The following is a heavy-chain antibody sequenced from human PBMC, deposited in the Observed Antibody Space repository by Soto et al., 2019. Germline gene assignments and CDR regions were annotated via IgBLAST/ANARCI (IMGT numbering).Heavy chain of an antibody. CDR2: LSGSGSST. J-gene: IGHJ6*02. V-gene: IGHV3-23*01. CDR3: AKGGVTRSYYYAMDV. CDR1: VFIFSDYA. Sequence: GPLRLSGPVSVFIFSDYAMSWVRQAPGKGLEWVSALSGSGSSTYYADSVKGRFTISRDNLKNTVSLQMNNLTAEDTAVYYCAKGGVTRSYYYAMDVWGQGTTVTVSS.